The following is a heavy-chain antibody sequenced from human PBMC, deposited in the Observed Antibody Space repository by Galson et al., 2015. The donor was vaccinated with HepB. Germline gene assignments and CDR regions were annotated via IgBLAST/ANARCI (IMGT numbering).Heavy chain of an antibody. CDR1: DSISNDRW. Sequence: DSISNDRWWSWVRQPPGEGLEWIGEAYHSGGTNYRPSLKSRVTISVDKSKNQFSQKLTSVTAADTAVYYCARAKEGRGYFDYWGQGTLVTVSS. J-gene: IGHJ4*02. CDR3: ARAKEGRGYFDY. CDR2: AYHSGGT. D-gene: IGHD3-10*01. V-gene: IGHV4-4*02.